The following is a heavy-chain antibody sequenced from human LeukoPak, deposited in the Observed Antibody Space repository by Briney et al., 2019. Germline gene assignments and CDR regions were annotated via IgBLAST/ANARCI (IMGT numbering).Heavy chain of an antibody. Sequence: SETLSLTCTVSGGSISSYYWSWIRQPPGKGLEWIGYMYYSGSTSYNPSLKSRVTISLDTSKNQFSLKLTSVTAADTAVYYCARTRGATYLYYFDYWGQGTLVTVSS. J-gene: IGHJ4*02. CDR2: MYYSGST. D-gene: IGHD1-26*01. V-gene: IGHV4-59*01. CDR1: GGSISSYY. CDR3: ARTRGATYLYYFDY.